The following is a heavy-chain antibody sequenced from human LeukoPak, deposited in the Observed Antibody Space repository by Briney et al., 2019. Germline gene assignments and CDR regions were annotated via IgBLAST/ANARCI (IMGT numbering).Heavy chain of an antibody. D-gene: IGHD3-16*01. J-gene: IGHJ6*03. V-gene: IGHV4-59*01. CDR1: GGSISSYY. Sequence: SETLSLTCTVSGGSISSYYWSWIRQPPGKGLEWIGYIYYSGSTNYNPSLKSRVTISVDTSKNQFSLKLSSVTAADTAVYYCARAHMITSYYYYYYMDVWGKGTTVTVFS. CDR2: IYYSGST. CDR3: ARAHMITSYYYYYYMDV.